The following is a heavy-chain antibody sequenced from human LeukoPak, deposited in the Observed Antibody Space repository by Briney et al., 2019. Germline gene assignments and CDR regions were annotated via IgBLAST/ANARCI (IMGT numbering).Heavy chain of an antibody. CDR2: INTNTGNP. CDR3: ARDRDSSGWYVDAFDI. V-gene: IGHV7-4-1*02. CDR1: GYTFTGYY. Sequence: ASVKVSCKASGYTFTGYYMHWVRQAPGQGLEWMGWINTNTGNPTYAQGFTGRFVFSLDTSVSTAYLQISSLKAEDTAVYYCARDRDSSGWYVDAFDIWGQGTMVTVSS. J-gene: IGHJ3*02. D-gene: IGHD6-19*01.